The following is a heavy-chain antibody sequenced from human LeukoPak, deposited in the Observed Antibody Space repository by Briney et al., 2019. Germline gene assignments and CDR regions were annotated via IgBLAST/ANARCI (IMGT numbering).Heavy chain of an antibody. CDR1: GFTFSSYS. Sequence: GGSLRLSCAASGFTFSSYSMNWVRQAPGKGLEWVSYISSSSSTIYYADSVTGRFTISRDNAKNSLYLQMNSLRDEDTAVYYCAREADCSSTSCYGKYYYYYGMDVWGQGTTVTVSS. J-gene: IGHJ6*02. D-gene: IGHD2-2*01. CDR3: AREADCSSTSCYGKYYYYYGMDV. V-gene: IGHV3-48*02. CDR2: ISSSSSTI.